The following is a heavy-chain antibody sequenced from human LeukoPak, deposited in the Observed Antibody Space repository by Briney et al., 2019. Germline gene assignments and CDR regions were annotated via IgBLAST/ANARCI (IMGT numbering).Heavy chain of an antibody. CDR1: GFTFSGYG. V-gene: IGHV3-30*02. J-gene: IGHJ4*02. Sequence: GGSLRLSCAASGFTFSGYGMHWVRQAPGKGLEWVAFVRYDSSNKYYADSVKGRFTVSRDNSKNMLYLQMNSLRAEDTAVYYCARDLLGWELHYFDYWGQGTLVTVSS. CDR3: ARDLLGWELHYFDY. CDR2: VRYDSSNK. D-gene: IGHD1-26*01.